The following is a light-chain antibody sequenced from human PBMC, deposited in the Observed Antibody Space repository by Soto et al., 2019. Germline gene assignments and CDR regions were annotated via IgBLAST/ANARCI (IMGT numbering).Light chain of an antibody. Sequence: QSVLTQPPSASGTPGQRVTISCSGSSSNIGGNTVDWYQQFPGTAPKLLIYDNNRRPPGVPDRFSGSTSATSASLAISGLHSEDEAEYYCATWDDSLNGWVFGGGIKLTVL. CDR1: SSNIGGNT. J-gene: IGLJ3*02. CDR2: DNN. V-gene: IGLV1-44*01. CDR3: ATWDDSLNGWV.